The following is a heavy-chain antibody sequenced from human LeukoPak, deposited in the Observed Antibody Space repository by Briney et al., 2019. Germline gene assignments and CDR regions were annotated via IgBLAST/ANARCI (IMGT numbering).Heavy chain of an antibody. D-gene: IGHD5-18*01. J-gene: IGHJ4*02. CDR2: ISSSGSTI. CDR1: GFTFSSYE. V-gene: IGHV3-48*03. Sequence: PGGSLRLSCAASGFTFSSYEMNWVRQAPGKGLEWVSYISSSGSTIYYADSVKGRFTISRDNAKNSLYLQMNSLRAEDTAVHYCARPDVDTAMAIDYWGQGTLVTVSS. CDR3: ARPDVDTAMAIDY.